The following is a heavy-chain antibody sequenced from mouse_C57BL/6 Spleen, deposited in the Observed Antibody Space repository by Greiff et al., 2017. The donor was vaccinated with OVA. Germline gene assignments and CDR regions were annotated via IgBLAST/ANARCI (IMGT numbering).Heavy chain of an antibody. D-gene: IGHD1-1*01. V-gene: IGHV1-66*01. J-gene: IGHJ2*01. CDR3: ARSSGSSFDY. CDR1: GYSFTSYY. Sequence: QVQLQQSGPELVKPGASVKISCKASGYSFTSYYIHWVKQRPGQGLEWIGWIYPGSGNTKYNEKFKGKATLTADTSSSTAYMQLSSLTSEDSAVYYCARSSGSSFDYWGQGTTLTVSS. CDR2: IYPGSGNT.